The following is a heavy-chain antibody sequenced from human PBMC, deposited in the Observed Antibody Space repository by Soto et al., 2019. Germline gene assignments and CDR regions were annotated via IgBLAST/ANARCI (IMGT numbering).Heavy chain of an antibody. CDR1: GYTFTSYD. V-gene: IGHV1-8*01. J-gene: IGHJ2*01. CDR3: ASGDYGDYVSYWYLDL. D-gene: IGHD4-17*01. CDR2: MNPNSGNT. Sequence: QVQLVQSGAEVKKPGASVKVSCKASGYTFTSYDINWVRQATGQGLEWMGWMNPNSGNTGYAQKFQGRVTMTRNTSISTAYMELSSLRSEDTAVYYCASGDYGDYVSYWYLDLWGRGNLVTVTS.